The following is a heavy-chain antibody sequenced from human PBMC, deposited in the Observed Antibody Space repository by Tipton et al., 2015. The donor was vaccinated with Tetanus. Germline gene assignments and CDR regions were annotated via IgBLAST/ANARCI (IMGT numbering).Heavy chain of an antibody. CDR3: ARHPPPYYYGSGSYLDY. V-gene: IGHV4-59*08. Sequence: TLSLTCTVSGGSINNYYWSWIRQPPGKGLEWIGYVYYSGSTNYNPSLKSRVTISVDTSKNQFSLRLSSVTAADTAVYFCARHPPPYYYGSGSYLDYWGQGTPVTVSS. CDR1: GGSINNYY. D-gene: IGHD3-10*01. J-gene: IGHJ4*02. CDR2: VYYSGST.